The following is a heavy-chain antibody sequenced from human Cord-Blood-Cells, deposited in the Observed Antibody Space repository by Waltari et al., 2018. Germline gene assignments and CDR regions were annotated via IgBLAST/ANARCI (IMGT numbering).Heavy chain of an antibody. CDR2: INPTSGGT. CDR1: GYTFTGYY. V-gene: IGHV1-2*04. CDR3: ARDNWGSGYAFDI. D-gene: IGHD7-27*01. Sequence: QVQLVQSGAEVKKPGASVKVSCKASGYTFTGYYMHWVRQAPGQGLEWMGWINPTSGGTNYAQKFQGWVTMTRDTSISTAYMELSRLRSDDTAVYYCARDNWGSGYAFDIWGQGTMVTVSS. J-gene: IGHJ3*02.